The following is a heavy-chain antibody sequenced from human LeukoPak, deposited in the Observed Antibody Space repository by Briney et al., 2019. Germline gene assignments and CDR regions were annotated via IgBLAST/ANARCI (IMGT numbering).Heavy chain of an antibody. J-gene: IGHJ4*02. CDR2: ISGSGGST. V-gene: IGHV3-23*01. D-gene: IGHD3-22*01. CDR1: GFTFDDYG. Sequence: GGSLRLSCAASGFTFDDYGMSWVRQAPGKGLEWVSAISGSGGSTYYADSVKGRFTISRDNSKNTLYLQMNSLRAEDTAVYYCAKDKAMIVVDLDYWGQGTLVTVSS. CDR3: AKDKAMIVVDLDY.